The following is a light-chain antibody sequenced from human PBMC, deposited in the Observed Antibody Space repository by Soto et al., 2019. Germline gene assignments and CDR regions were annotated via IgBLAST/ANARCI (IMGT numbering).Light chain of an antibody. V-gene: IGKV1-5*03. Sequence: DLQMTQSPSTLSASVGDRVAITCRASQSISTWLAWYQQKSGKAPKLLIYKASTLESGVPSRFSGSGSGTEFTLTISSLQPDDFATYYCQQYNSFSRTSGQGTKPEIK. CDR1: QSISTW. CDR3: QQYNSFSRT. CDR2: KAS. J-gene: IGKJ2*01.